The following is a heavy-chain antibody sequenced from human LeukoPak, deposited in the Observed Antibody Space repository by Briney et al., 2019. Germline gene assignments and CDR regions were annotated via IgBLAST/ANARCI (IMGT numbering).Heavy chain of an antibody. D-gene: IGHD5-12*01. CDR2: IYYSGST. J-gene: IGHJ4*02. CDR1: GGPISSYY. CDR3: ASLLRDGYNYFDY. Sequence: SETLSLTCTVSGGPISSYYWSWIRQPPGKGLEWIGYIYYSGSTNYNPSLKSRVTISVDTSKNQFSLKLSSVTAADTAVYYCASLLRDGYNYFDYWGQGTLVTVSS. V-gene: IGHV4-59*08.